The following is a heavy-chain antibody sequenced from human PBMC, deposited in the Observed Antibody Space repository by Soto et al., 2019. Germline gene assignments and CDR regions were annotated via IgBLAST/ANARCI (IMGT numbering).Heavy chain of an antibody. D-gene: IGHD3-3*01. J-gene: IGHJ4*02. V-gene: IGHV3-30-3*01. CDR3: ARDWVFWSGYFAY. CDR2: ISYDGSNK. CDR1: GFTFSSYA. Sequence: PGGSLRLSCAASGFTFSSYAMHWVRQAPGKGLEWVAVISYDGSNKYYADSVKGRFTISRDNSKNTLYLQMNSLRAEDTAVYYCARDWVFWSGYFAYWGQGTLVTVSS.